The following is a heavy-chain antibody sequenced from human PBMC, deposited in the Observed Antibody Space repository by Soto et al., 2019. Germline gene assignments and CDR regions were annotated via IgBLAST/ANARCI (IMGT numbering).Heavy chain of an antibody. J-gene: IGHJ4*02. Sequence: GGSLRLSCAASGFTFDDYAMHWVRQAPGKGLEWVSLISGDGGSTYYADSVKGRFTISRDNSKNSLYLQMNSLRAEDTALYYCAKPRGAAAGFDYWGQGTLVTVSS. V-gene: IGHV3-43*02. CDR3: AKPRGAAAGFDY. CDR2: ISGDGGST. D-gene: IGHD6-13*01. CDR1: GFTFDDYA.